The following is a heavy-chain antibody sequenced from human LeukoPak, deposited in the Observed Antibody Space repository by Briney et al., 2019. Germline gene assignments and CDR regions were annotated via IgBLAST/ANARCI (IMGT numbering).Heavy chain of an antibody. CDR3: AQVGGWGTMVTTPNY. CDR2: ISGSGGST. J-gene: IGHJ4*02. D-gene: IGHD4-17*01. V-gene: IGHV3-23*01. CDR1: GFTFSSYA. Sequence: PGGSLRLSCAASGFTFSSYAMSWVRQAPGKGPEWVSAISGSGGSTSYADSVKGRFTISRDNSKNTLWMQMNSLRVEDTAIYYCAQVGGWGTMVTTPNYRGQGTLVTVSS.